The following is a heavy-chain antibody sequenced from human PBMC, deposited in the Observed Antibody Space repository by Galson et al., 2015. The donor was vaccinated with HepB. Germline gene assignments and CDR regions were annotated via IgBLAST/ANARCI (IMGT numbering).Heavy chain of an antibody. V-gene: IGHV1-2*02. CDR3: ARGLGGTPPVYYYYGMDV. Sequence: SVKVSCKASGYTFTGYYMHWVRQAPGQGLEWMGWINPNSGGTNYAQKFQGRVTMTRDTSISTAYMELSRLRSDDTAVYYCARGLGGTPPVYYYYGMDVWGQGTTVTVSS. D-gene: IGHD1-1*01. CDR2: INPNSGGT. J-gene: IGHJ6*02. CDR1: GYTFTGYY.